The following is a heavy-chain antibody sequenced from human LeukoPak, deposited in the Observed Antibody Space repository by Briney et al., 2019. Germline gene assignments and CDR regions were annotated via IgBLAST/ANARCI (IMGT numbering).Heavy chain of an antibody. CDR1: GYSISSGYY. J-gene: IGHJ5*02. CDR2: IYYSGST. CDR3: ARARGARFDP. D-gene: IGHD1-26*01. Sequence: SETLSLTCSFSGYSISSGYYWGWIRQPPGKGLEWIGSIYYSGSTYYNPSLKSRVTISVDTSKNQFSLKLSSVTAADTAVYYCARARGARFDPWGQGTLVTVSS. V-gene: IGHV4-38-2*02.